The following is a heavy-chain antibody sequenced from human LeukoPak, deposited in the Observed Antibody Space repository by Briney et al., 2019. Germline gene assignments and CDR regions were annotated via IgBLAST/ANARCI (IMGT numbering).Heavy chain of an antibody. J-gene: IGHJ3*02. V-gene: IGHV6-1*01. Sequence: SQTLSLTCAISGDSVSSNSGAWNWIRQSPSRGLEWLGRTYYRSQWYYDYAGSVKSRILIHPDTSKNQFSPQLNSVTPDDTAVYYCARKGGRNDAFDIWGQGTMVTVSS. CDR1: GDSVSSNSGA. CDR2: TYYRSQWYY. CDR3: ARKGGRNDAFDI. D-gene: IGHD1-26*01.